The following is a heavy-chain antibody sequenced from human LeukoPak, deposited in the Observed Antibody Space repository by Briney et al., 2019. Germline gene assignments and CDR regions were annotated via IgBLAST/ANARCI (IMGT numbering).Heavy chain of an antibody. V-gene: IGHV1-2*06. CDR1: GYTFTGYY. Sequence: GASVKVSCKASGYTFTGYYMHWVRQAPGQGLEWMGRINPNSGGTNYAQKFQGRVTMTRDTSISTAYMELSRLRSDDTAAYYCARDRVGGAVGKGFDYWGQGTLVTVSS. J-gene: IGHJ4*02. D-gene: IGHD1-26*01. CDR3: ARDRVGGAVGKGFDY. CDR2: INPNSGGT.